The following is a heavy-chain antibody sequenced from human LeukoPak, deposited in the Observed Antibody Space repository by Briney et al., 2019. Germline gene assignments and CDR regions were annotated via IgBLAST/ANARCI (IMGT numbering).Heavy chain of an antibody. V-gene: IGHV3-30*02. D-gene: IGHD6-13*01. CDR3: AKDVTYSSSPCY. J-gene: IGHJ4*02. CDR2: IRYDGSNK. CDR1: GFTFSSYG. Sequence: GGSLRLSCAASGFTFSSYGMHWVRQAPGKGLEWVAFIRYDGSNKYYADSVKGRFTISRDNSKNTLYLQMNSLRAEDTAVYYCAKDVTYSSSPCYWGQGTLVTVSS.